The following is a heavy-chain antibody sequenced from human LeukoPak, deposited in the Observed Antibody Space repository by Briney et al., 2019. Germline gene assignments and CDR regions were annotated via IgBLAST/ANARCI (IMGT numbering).Heavy chain of an antibody. V-gene: IGHV3-49*03. CDR3: TGVAPVLWFGELLKPDFDY. Sequence: GGSLRLSCTASGFTFGDYAMNWFRQAPGKGLEWVGFIRSKAYGGTTEYAASVKGRFTISRDDSKSIAYLQMNSLKTEDTAVYYCTGVAPVLWFGELLKPDFDYWGQGTLVTVSS. D-gene: IGHD3-10*01. J-gene: IGHJ4*02. CDR2: IRSKAYGGTT. CDR1: GFTFGDYA.